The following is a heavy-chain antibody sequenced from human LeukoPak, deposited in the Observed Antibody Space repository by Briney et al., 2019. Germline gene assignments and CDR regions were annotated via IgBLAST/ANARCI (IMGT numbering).Heavy chain of an antibody. CDR1: GFTFGDYA. V-gene: IGHV3-49*04. CDR2: IRSKAYGGTT. J-gene: IGHJ4*02. Sequence: GGSLRLSCTASGFTFGDYAMSWVRQAPGKGLEWVGFIRSKAYGGTTEYAASVKGRFTISRDDSKSIAYLQMNSLKTEDTAVYYCTRVASPVVPAAGGYYFDYWGQGTLVTVSS. D-gene: IGHD2-2*01. CDR3: TRVASPVVPAAGGYYFDY.